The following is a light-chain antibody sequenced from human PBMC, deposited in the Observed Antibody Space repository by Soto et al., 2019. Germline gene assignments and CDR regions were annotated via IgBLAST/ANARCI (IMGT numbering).Light chain of an antibody. Sequence: EIVLTQSPAPLSLSPGERATLSFRASQSVSSYLAWYQQKPGQAPRLLIYDASNRATGIPARFSGSGSGTDFTLTISSLEPEDFAVYYCQQRSNLWTFGQGTKVDI. J-gene: IGKJ1*01. CDR2: DAS. CDR1: QSVSSY. CDR3: QQRSNLWT. V-gene: IGKV3-11*01.